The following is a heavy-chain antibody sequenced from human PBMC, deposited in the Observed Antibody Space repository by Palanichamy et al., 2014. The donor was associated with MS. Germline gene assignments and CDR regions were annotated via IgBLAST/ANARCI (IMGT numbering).Heavy chain of an antibody. CDR2: IYHSGST. J-gene: IGHJ6*02. Sequence: QLQLQETGSGLVRPSETLSLTCAVSGGSLSSGPYTWNWIRQAPGEGLEWIGHIYHSGSTSYMPSLKSRVTISVDRSKNQFSLNLTSLTAADTAVYFCARRNAYYDAMDVWGQGTTVTVSS. CDR3: ARRNAYYDAMDV. V-gene: IGHV4-30-2*01. D-gene: IGHD1-1*01. CDR1: GGSLSSGPYT.